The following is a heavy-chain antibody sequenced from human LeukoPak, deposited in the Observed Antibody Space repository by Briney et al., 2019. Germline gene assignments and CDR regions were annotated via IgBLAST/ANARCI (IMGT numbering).Heavy chain of an antibody. CDR3: TRESWGCSLYYYYYMDV. CDR2: IRSKAYGGTT. CDR1: GFTFSSSW. V-gene: IGHV3-49*03. D-gene: IGHD4/OR15-4a*01. J-gene: IGHJ6*03. Sequence: GGSLRLSCAASGFTFSSSWMKWIRQAPGKGLEWVGFIRSKAYGGTTEYAASVKGRFTISRDDSKSIAYLQMNSLKTEDTAVYCCTRESWGCSLYYYYYMDVWGKGTTVTVSS.